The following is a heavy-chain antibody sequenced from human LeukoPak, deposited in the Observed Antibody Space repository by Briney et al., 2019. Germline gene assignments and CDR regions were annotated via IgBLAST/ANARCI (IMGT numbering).Heavy chain of an antibody. Sequence: GGSLRLSCAASGFTFTYAWMSWVRQAPGKGLKWLGRVNTRADGGTTEYAAPVKGRFTIPRDDSKNTLYLQMNSLKTEDTAVYYCTTELFMITFGGVIVPWGQGTLVTVSS. D-gene: IGHD3-16*02. CDR2: VNTRADGGTT. CDR3: TTELFMITFGGVIVP. V-gene: IGHV3-15*01. J-gene: IGHJ5*02. CDR1: GFTFTYAW.